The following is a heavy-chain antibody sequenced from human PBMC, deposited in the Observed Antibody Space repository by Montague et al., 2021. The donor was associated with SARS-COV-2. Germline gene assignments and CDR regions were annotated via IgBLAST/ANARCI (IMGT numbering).Heavy chain of an antibody. CDR2: IYYSGRT. CDR1: GGSISSYY. J-gene: IGHJ6*02. V-gene: IGHV4-59*01. D-gene: IGHD2-8*01. CDR3: VRGSTNYYYGLDV. Sequence: SETLSLTCTVSGGSISSYYWSWIRQSPGKGLEWIGYIYYSGRTNYNPSLKSRVTISVDTSKNQFSLKMISVIATDTAVYYCVRGSTNYYYGLDVWGQGTTVSFSS.